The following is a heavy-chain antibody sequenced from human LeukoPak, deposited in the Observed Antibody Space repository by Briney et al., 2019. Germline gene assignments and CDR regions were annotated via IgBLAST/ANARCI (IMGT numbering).Heavy chain of an antibody. D-gene: IGHD2-2*01. Sequence: GGSLRLSCTVSGFTFNNAWMNWVRQAPGKGLEWVSHISPSGDSTYYADSVKGRFTISRDSSKNTLSLQMNSLRAEDTAVYYCAKIPKGGYFDSWGQGTLVAVSS. J-gene: IGHJ4*02. CDR2: ISPSGDST. CDR1: GFTFNNAW. V-gene: IGHV3-23*01. CDR3: AKIPKGGYFDS.